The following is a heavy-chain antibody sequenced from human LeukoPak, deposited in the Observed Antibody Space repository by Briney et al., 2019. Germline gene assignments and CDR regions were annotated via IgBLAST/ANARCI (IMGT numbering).Heavy chain of an antibody. D-gene: IGHD6-19*01. J-gene: IGHJ4*02. Sequence: KPSETLSLTCTVSGGSIGSDYWTWIRQPPGKGLEYIGYINYTGGTNYNPSLKSRVTISVDTSKNQFSLKLSSVTAADTAVYFCAKYGNSGWVIDNWGQGTLVTVSS. CDR3: AKYGNSGWVIDN. V-gene: IGHV4-59*08. CDR1: GGSIGSDY. CDR2: INYTGGT.